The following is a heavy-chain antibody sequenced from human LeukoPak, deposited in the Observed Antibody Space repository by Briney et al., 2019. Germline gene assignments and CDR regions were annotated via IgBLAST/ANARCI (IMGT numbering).Heavy chain of an antibody. CDR1: GFTFSSYV. Sequence: GGSLRLSCAASGFTFSSYVMHWVRQAPGKGLEWVAFIRYDGSNKYFADSVKGRFTISRDNSKNTLYLQMNSLRAEDTAVYYCARDIERDEYFQDWGQGTLVTVSS. CDR2: IRYDGSNK. J-gene: IGHJ1*01. CDR3: ARDIERDEYFQD. V-gene: IGHV3-30*02. D-gene: IGHD1-26*01.